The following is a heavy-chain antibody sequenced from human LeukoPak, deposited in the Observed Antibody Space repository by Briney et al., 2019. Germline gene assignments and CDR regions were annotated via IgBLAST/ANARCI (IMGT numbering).Heavy chain of an antibody. V-gene: IGHV4-39*07. J-gene: IGHJ4*02. D-gene: IGHD4-17*01. CDR3: ARPPDHRDYGAAFDW. Sequence: PSETLSLTCTVSGDSIGNSDYFWGWFRQPPGKGLEWIGSIYHSGTTYYNPSLKSRVTISVDTAKNQFSLRLNSVTAADTAVYYCARPPDHRDYGAAFDWWGQGTLVTVSS. CDR2: IYHSGTT. CDR1: GDSIGNSDYF.